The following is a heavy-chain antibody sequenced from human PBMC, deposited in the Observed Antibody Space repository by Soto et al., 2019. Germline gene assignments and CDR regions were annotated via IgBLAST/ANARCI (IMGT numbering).Heavy chain of an antibody. D-gene: IGHD1-20*01. J-gene: IGHJ6*03. CDR2: IKSKTDGGTT. Sequence: GGSLRLSCAASGFTFSNAWMSWVRQAPGKGLEWVGRIKSKTDGGTTDYAAPVKGRFTISRDDSKNTLYLQMNSLKTEDTAVYYCTTDEITWGPHPSYYYYMDVWGKGTTVTVSS. V-gene: IGHV3-15*01. CDR3: TTDEITWGPHPSYYYYMDV. CDR1: GFTFSNAW.